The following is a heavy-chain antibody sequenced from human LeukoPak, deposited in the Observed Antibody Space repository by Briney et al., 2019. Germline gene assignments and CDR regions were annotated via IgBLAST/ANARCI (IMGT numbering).Heavy chain of an antibody. V-gene: IGHV1-69*01. J-gene: IGHJ3*02. Sequence: SVNVSCKASGGTFSSYAISWVRQAPAQGLEWMGGIIPIFGTANYAQKFQGRVTITAHESTSTAYMELSSLRSEDTAVYYCARGLLGYCSSTSCYTSAFDIWGQGTMVTVSS. CDR2: IIPIFGTA. CDR1: GGTFSSYA. CDR3: ARGLLGYCSSTSCYTSAFDI. D-gene: IGHD2-2*02.